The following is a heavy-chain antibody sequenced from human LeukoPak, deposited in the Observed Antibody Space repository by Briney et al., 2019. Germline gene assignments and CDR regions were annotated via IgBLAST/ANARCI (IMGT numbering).Heavy chain of an antibody. CDR1: GFTFSSYA. CDR3: ARAQMPIAAAGSDY. Sequence: GRSLRLSCAASGFTFSSYAMPWVRQAPGKGLEWVAVISYDGSNKYYADSVKGRFTISRDNSKNTLYLQMNSLRAEDTAVYYCARAQMPIAAAGSDYWGQGTLVTVSS. V-gene: IGHV3-30-3*01. J-gene: IGHJ4*02. D-gene: IGHD6-13*01. CDR2: ISYDGSNK.